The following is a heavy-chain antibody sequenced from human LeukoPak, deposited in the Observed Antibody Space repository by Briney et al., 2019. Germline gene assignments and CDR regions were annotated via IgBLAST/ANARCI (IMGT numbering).Heavy chain of an antibody. V-gene: IGHV4-59*11. CDR1: GDSISMHY. J-gene: IGHJ6*03. CDR3: ARGRVSSSSWSSTYYYYFYMDV. Sequence: SETLSLTCSVSGDSISMHYWSWIRQPPGKGLEWIGYINHTGSTNYNPSLNSRVTISRDTSKNHFSLELSSVTAADTAVYFCARGRVSSSSWSSTYYYYFYMDVWGKGTTVTVSS. CDR2: INHTGST. D-gene: IGHD6-13*01.